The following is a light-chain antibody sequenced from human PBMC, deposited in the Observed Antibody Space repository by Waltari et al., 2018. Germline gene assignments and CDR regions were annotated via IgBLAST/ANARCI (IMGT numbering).Light chain of an antibody. Sequence: QSVLTQPPSASGTPGQRVTISCSGSSSNIGSNTVNWYHQLPGTAPTLLIYGQNHGPSGVPARFSGSKSGTSASLAISGLQSEDEAHYYCAAWDDSLNGFYVFGTGTKVTVL. CDR2: GQN. J-gene: IGLJ1*01. CDR1: SSNIGSNT. CDR3: AAWDDSLNGFYV. V-gene: IGLV1-44*01.